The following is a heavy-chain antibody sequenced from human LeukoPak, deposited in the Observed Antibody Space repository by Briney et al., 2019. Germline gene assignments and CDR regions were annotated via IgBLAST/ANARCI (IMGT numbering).Heavy chain of an antibody. CDR1: GYTFTTYA. CDR3: ARGHAGELLT. CDR2: INVGNGNT. D-gene: IGHD3-10*01. Sequence: ASVKVSCKASGYTFTTYAIHWVRQAPGQRLEWMGWINVGNGNTKYSQKFQGRVTVTRDTSASTAYMELSSLRSEDTAVYYCARGHAGELLTWGQGTLVIVSS. J-gene: IGHJ5*02. V-gene: IGHV1-3*01.